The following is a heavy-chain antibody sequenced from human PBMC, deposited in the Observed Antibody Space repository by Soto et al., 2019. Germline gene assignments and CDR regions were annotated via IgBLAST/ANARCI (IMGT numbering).Heavy chain of an antibody. CDR1: GFTVSSNY. CDR3: ARDQRGGSSFDY. J-gene: IGHJ4*02. D-gene: IGHD1-26*01. CDR2: IYSGGST. V-gene: IGHV3-66*01. Sequence: EVQLVESGGGLVQPGGSLRLSCAASGFTVSSNYMSWVRQAPGKGLEWVSVIYSGGSTYYADSVKGRFTISRDNSKNTLYPQMNSLRAEDTAVYYCARDQRGGSSFDYWGQGTLVTVSS.